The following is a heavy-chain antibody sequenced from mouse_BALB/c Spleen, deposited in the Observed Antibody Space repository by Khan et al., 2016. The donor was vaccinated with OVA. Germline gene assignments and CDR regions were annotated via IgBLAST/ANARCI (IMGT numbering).Heavy chain of an antibody. J-gene: IGHJ2*01. CDR2: MHFSGRT. CDR3: SIFDYDGIDH. CDR1: GYSITSDYS. Sequence: EVQLLETGPDLVEPSQSLSLTCTVTGYSITSDYSWHWIRQFPGNKLEWLGYMHFSGRTNYNPSLKSRISITRDTSKNQFFLQLNSVTTEDSATYYCSIFDYDGIDHWGQGTTLTVSS. V-gene: IGHV3-1*02. D-gene: IGHD2-4*01.